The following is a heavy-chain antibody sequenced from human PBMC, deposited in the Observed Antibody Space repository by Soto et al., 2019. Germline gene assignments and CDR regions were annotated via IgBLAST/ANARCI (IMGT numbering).Heavy chain of an antibody. Sequence: EVHLEESGGGLAQPGGSLKLSCAASGFNFSASAMHWVRQPSGKGLEWVGRIRSKAHGYATGYAASVKGRFTISRDDSKNTAFLQLNSLRTEDTAVYYCTRYDTFDSWGQGALVTVSS. V-gene: IGHV3-73*02. CDR2: IRSKAHGYAT. CDR1: GFNFSASA. CDR3: TRYDTFDS. D-gene: IGHD3-9*01. J-gene: IGHJ4*02.